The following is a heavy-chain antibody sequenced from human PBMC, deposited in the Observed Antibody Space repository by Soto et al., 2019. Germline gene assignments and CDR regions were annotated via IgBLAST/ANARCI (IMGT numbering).Heavy chain of an antibody. Sequence: SETLSLTCAVYGGSFSGYYWSWIPQPPGKGLEWIGEINHSGSTNYNPSLKSRVAISVDTSKNQFSLKLSSVTAADTAVYYCARGSSGWTYFDYWGQGTLVTVSS. CDR1: GGSFSGYY. CDR2: INHSGST. CDR3: ARGSSGWTYFDY. V-gene: IGHV4-34*01. D-gene: IGHD6-19*01. J-gene: IGHJ4*02.